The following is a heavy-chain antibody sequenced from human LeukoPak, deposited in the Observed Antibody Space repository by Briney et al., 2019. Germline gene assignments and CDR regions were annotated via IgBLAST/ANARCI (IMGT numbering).Heavy chain of an antibody. CDR1: GFTVSSNY. Sequence: GGSLRLSCAASGFTVSSNYMSWVRQAPGKGREWVSVINSGGSTYYADSVKGRFTISRDNSKNTLYLQMNSLRAEDTAVYYCARASWSGYYTGVYFDYWGQGTLVTVSS. CDR2: INSGGST. CDR3: ARASWSGYYTGVYFDY. J-gene: IGHJ4*02. V-gene: IGHV3-53*01. D-gene: IGHD3-3*01.